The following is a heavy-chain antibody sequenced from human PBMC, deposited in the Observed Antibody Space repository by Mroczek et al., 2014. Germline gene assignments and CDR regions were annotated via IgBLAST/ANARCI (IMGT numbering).Heavy chain of an antibody. V-gene: IGHV4-34*01. J-gene: IGHJ4*02. CDR2: INHSGST. CDR3: AGLPPVVPAARSRSNYYFDY. CDR1: GGSFSGYY. Sequence: QVQLQQWGAGLLKPSETLSLTCAVYGGSFSGYYWSWIRQPPGKGLEWIGEINHSGSTNYNPSLKSRVTISVDTSKNQFSLKLSSVTAADTAVYYCAGLPPVVPAARSRSNYYFDYWGQGTLVTVSS. D-gene: IGHD2-2*01.